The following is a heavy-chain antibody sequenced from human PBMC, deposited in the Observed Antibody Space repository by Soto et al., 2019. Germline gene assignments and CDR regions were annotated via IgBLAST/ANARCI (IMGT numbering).Heavy chain of an antibody. V-gene: IGHV1-18*01. CDR3: ARDPSPDSSGYYSDY. J-gene: IGHJ4*02. CDR1: GYTFTSYG. CDR2: ISAYNGNT. Sequence: ASVKVSCKASGYTFTSYGISWVRQAPGQGLEWMGWISAYNGNTNYAQKLQGRVTMTTDTSTSTAYMELRSLRSDDTAVYYCARDPSPDSSGYYSDYWGQGTLVTVS. D-gene: IGHD3-22*01.